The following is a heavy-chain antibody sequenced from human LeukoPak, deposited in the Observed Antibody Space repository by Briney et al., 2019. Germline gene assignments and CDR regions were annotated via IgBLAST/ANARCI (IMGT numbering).Heavy chain of an antibody. Sequence: ASVKVSCKASGYTFTGYYMRWVRQAPGQGLEWMGWINPNSGGTNYAQKFQGRVTMTRDTSISTAYMELSRLRSDDTAVYYCARDGGDIVVVPAAKSSGMYVWGQGTTVTVSS. D-gene: IGHD2-2*01. CDR3: ARDGGDIVVVPAAKSSGMYV. J-gene: IGHJ6*02. CDR1: GYTFTGYY. CDR2: INPNSGGT. V-gene: IGHV1-2*02.